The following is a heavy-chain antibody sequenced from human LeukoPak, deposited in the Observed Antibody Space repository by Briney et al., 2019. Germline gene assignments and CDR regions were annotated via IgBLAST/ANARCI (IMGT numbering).Heavy chain of an antibody. V-gene: IGHV3-7*01. D-gene: IGHD3/OR15-3a*01. CDR1: GFNFRNSW. Sequence: PGGSLRLSCAASGFNFRNSWMTWVRQAPGQGLEWAANIKGDGDVKYYVDSVKGRFSISRDNARNLLYLQMYALRAEDTALYYCATDGTSFEYWGQGILVTVSS. CDR3: ATDGTSFEY. J-gene: IGHJ4*02. CDR2: IKGDGDVK.